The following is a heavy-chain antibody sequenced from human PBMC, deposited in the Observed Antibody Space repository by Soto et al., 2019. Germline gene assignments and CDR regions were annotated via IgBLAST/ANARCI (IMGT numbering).Heavy chain of an antibody. V-gene: IGHV4-31*03. Sequence: PSETLSLTCTVSGGSISRGGYYWSWIRQHPGKGLEWIGYIYYSGSTYYNPSLKSRVTISVDTSKNQFSLKLSSVTAADTAVYYCARGVTTRKYYYYGMDVWGQGTTVTVSS. CDR2: IYYSGST. CDR1: GGSISRGGYY. CDR3: ARGVTTRKYYYYGMDV. D-gene: IGHD4-4*01. J-gene: IGHJ6*02.